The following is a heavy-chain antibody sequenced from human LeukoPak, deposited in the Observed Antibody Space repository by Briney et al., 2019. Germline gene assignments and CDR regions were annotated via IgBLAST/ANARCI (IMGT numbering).Heavy chain of an antibody. J-gene: IGHJ6*03. CDR1: GGSFSGYY. V-gene: IGHV4-34*01. CDR2: INHSGST. D-gene: IGHD3-3*01. CDR3: ARDARYYDFWSGSGTYYYYYMDV. Sequence: SETLSLTCAVYGGSFSGYYWSWIRQPPGKGLEWIGEINHSGSTNYNPSLKSRVTISVDTSKNQFSLKLSSVTAADTAVYYCARDARYYDFWSGSGTYYYYYMDVWGKGTTVTVSS.